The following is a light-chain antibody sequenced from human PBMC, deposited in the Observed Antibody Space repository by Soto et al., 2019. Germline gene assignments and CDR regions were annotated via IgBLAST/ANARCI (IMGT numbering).Light chain of an antibody. Sequence: DIPMTQSPSTLSGSVADRVTITCRASQTIGSWLAWYQQKPGKAPKLLIYRASTLKSGVPSRFSGSGSGTEFTLTISSLQPDDFATYYCQHYNSYSEAFGQGTKVDIK. CDR1: QTIGSW. J-gene: IGKJ1*01. CDR2: RAS. CDR3: QHYNSYSEA. V-gene: IGKV1-5*03.